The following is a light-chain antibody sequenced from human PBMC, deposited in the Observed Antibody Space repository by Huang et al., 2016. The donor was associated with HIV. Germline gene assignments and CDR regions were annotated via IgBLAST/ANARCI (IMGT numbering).Light chain of an antibody. CDR1: QDINKY. CDR2: DAA. Sequence: DIQMTQSQSSLSASVGDRVTITCQASQDINKYLAWYHQKPGKAPKLLLYDAAKLETGVPSRVSGSGSGTTFTFTISSLQPEDIATYYCQQYHALPVTFGGGTKVEIK. J-gene: IGKJ4*01. V-gene: IGKV1-33*01. CDR3: QQYHALPVT.